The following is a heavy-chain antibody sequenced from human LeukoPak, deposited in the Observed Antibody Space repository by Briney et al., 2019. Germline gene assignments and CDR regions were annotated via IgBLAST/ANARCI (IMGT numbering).Heavy chain of an antibody. J-gene: IGHJ4*02. Sequence: SETLSLTCTVSGGSISSSRYFWGWIRQPPGKGLEWIGSIYYSGSTYYNPSLKSRVTISVDTSTNQFSLRLSSVTAADTAEYYCVRLPRVDYFDYWGQGTLVTVSS. V-gene: IGHV4-39*01. CDR3: VRLPRVDYFDY. CDR2: IYYSGST. CDR1: GGSISSSRYF.